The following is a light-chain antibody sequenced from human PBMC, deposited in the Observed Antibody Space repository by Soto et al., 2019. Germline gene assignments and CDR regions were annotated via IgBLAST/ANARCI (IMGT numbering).Light chain of an antibody. Sequence: DIQMTQSTSSLSASVGDRVTITCRASQDISNYLAWYQQKPGKVPKLLIYAASTLQSGVPSRFSGSGSGTDFTLTISSLQPEDVASYYCQKYNSAPKTFGQGTKVEIK. V-gene: IGKV1-27*01. CDR1: QDISNY. J-gene: IGKJ1*01. CDR3: QKYNSAPKT. CDR2: AAS.